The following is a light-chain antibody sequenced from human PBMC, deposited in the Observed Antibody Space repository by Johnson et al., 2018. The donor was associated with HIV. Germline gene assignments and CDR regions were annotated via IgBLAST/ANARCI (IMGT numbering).Light chain of an antibody. CDR1: SSNIGSNY. CDR2: END. V-gene: IGLV1-51*02. J-gene: IGLJ1*01. Sequence: QSVLTQPPSVSAAPGQKVTISCSGSSSNIGSNYVSWYQQFPGTAPKLLIYENDKRPSGIPARFSGSKSGTSATLAIPGLQPGAGVDYYCGTWDCSLSVDCFGTGTNVT. CDR3: GTWDCSLSVDC.